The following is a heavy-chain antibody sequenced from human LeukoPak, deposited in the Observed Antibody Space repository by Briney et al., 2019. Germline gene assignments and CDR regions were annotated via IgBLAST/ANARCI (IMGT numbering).Heavy chain of an antibody. V-gene: IGHV3-30*03. Sequence: GGSLRLSCAASGFTFSNYDMYWVRQAPGRGLDWVAVVSYDGSDKYYADSVKGRFTISRDNSKNTLYLQMGSLRAEDMAVYFCARDFSWAFDSWGQGTLVTVSS. J-gene: IGHJ4*02. CDR3: ARDFSWAFDS. CDR2: VSYDGSDK. D-gene: IGHD6-13*01. CDR1: GFTFSNYD.